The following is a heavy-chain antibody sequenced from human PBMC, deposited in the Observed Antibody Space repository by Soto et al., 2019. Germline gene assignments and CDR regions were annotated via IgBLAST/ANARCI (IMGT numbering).Heavy chain of an antibody. CDR2: IYYSGST. CDR3: ASANAGAFNI. J-gene: IGHJ3*02. CDR1: GGSVTSGTYY. V-gene: IGHV4-61*01. Sequence: QVQPQESGPGLVKPSETLSLTCTVSGGSVTSGTYYWSWIRQPPGKGLEYIGYIYYSGSTNYNPSLNSRVTTSVDTPKNQFSLKLSSATAADTALYYCASANAGAFNIWGQGTMVTVSS.